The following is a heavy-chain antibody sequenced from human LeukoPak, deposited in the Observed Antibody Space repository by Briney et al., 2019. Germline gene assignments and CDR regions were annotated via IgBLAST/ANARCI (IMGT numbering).Heavy chain of an antibody. J-gene: IGHJ4*02. D-gene: IGHD6-19*01. CDR3: AKQRAGSAWFTLDY. V-gene: IGHV3-23*01. CDR1: GFTFITHA. Sequence: GGSLRLSCAASGFTFITHAMSWVRQAPGRGLEWVSASGGTIGNTFYANSVKGRFTISRDNSKNTLYLQMSSLRAEDTAQYYCAKQRAGSAWFTLDYWGPGTLVTVSS. CDR2: SGGTIGNT.